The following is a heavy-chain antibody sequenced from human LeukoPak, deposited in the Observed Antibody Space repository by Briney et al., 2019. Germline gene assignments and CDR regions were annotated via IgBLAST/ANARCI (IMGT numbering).Heavy chain of an antibody. CDR1: GFTFSSYA. D-gene: IGHD6-13*01. V-gene: IGHV3-23*01. J-gene: IGHJ5*02. Sequence: GGSLRLSCAASGFTFSSYAMSWVRQAPGKGLEWVSAISGSGGSTYYADSAKGRFTISRDNSKNTLYLQMNSLRAEDTAVYYCAKDRGAAAGHNWFDPWGQGTLVTVSS. CDR3: AKDRGAAAGHNWFDP. CDR2: ISGSGGST.